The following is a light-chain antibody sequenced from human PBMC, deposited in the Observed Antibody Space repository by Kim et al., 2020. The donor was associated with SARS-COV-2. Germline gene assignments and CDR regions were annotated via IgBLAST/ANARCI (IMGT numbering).Light chain of an antibody. CDR1: QSVRKN. Sequence: DIVMTQSQAPLSVSPGERATLSCRASQSVRKNLAWYQQTPCQAPRLLIYGASTRATGIPARFSGSGSGTEFTLIISSLQSEDFAVYYWQQYNNWPPYTWGQETNL. J-gene: IGKJ2*01. V-gene: IGKV3-15*01. CDR3: QQYNNWPPYT. CDR2: GAS.